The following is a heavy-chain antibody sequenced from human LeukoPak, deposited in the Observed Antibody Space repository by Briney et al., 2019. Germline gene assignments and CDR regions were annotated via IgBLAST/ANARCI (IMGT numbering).Heavy chain of an antibody. D-gene: IGHD3-10*01. CDR2: ISYDGNNK. CDR3: AKEKFYYGSGSYYNCYFDY. J-gene: IGHJ4*02. CDR1: GFTFSSYG. Sequence: GGSLRLSCAASGFTFSSYGMHWVRQAPGKGLEWVAVISYDGNNKYYADSVKGRSTISRDNSKNSLYLQMNSLRAEDTAVYYCAKEKFYYGSGSYYNCYFDYWGQGTLVTVSS. V-gene: IGHV3-30*18.